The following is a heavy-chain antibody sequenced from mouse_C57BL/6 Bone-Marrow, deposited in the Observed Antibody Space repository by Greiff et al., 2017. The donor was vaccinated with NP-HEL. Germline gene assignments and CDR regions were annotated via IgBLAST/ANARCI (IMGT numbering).Heavy chain of an antibody. CDR1: GYTFTSYW. D-gene: IGHD2-4*01. CDR2: IDPSDSYT. CDR3: AREGCYDYGGGGYYAMDY. V-gene: IGHV1-50*01. Sequence: QVQLQQSGAELVKPGASVKLSCKASGYTFTSYWMQWVKQRPGQGLEWIGEIDPSDSYTNYNQKFKGKATLTVDTSSSTAYMQLSSLTSEDSAVYYCAREGCYDYGGGGYYAMDYWGQGTSVTVSS. J-gene: IGHJ4*01.